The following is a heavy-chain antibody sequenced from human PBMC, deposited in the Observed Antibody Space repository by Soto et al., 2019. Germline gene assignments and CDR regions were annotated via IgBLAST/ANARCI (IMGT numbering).Heavy chain of an antibody. CDR3: AKGIYDEQWLASGS. CDR2: ISYEGSNK. J-gene: IGHJ4*02. D-gene: IGHD6-19*01. CDR1: GFTFSSYG. Sequence: GGSLSLSCAASGFTFSSYGMHWVRQAPGKGLKRVAVISYEGSNKYYADDGKGRYTISRDTSKKTLYLQMNSLRAEDTAVYYCAKGIYDEQWLASGSWGQVTLVTLSS. V-gene: IGHV3-30*18.